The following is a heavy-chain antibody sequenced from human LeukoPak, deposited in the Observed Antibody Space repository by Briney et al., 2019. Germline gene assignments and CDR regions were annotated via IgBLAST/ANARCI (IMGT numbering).Heavy chain of an antibody. D-gene: IGHD6-19*01. J-gene: IGHJ4*02. Sequence: GGSLRLSCAASGFTFSSYAMHWVRQAPGKGLEWVAVIWYDGSNKYYADSVEGRFTISRDNSKNTLYLQMNSLRAEDTAVYYCARYGYSSGWYDYWGQGTLVTVSS. CDR1: GFTFSSYA. V-gene: IGHV3-33*08. CDR3: ARYGYSSGWYDY. CDR2: IWYDGSNK.